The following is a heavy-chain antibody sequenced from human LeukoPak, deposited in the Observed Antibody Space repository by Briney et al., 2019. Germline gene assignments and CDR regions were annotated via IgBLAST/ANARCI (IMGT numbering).Heavy chain of an antibody. J-gene: IGHJ6*03. D-gene: IGHD2-15*01. CDR2: FGTVDDS. Sequence: GGSLRLSCVVSGFTFSRSAIQRARQGTRKGLEWVSRFGTVDDSTYAGSERGRFTISRDNAKNSLYLQMNSLRAEDTAVYYCARDSGPYCSGGSCSNYMDVWGKGTTVTISS. V-gene: IGHV3-13*01. CDR1: GFTFSRSA. CDR3: ARDSGPYCSGGSCSNYMDV.